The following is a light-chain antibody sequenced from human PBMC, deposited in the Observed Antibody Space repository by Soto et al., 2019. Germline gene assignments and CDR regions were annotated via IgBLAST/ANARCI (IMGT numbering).Light chain of an antibody. CDR3: LQDINYPWK. Sequence: AIQMTHSPSSLSASVLYSVTISFRSSQGIVNALGVYQQKPGKPPKVLIYGASNLQSGVPPRFSGSGSGTDFTLAISSLQPEDSATYYCLQDINYPWKFGQGTKVDIK. CDR2: GAS. V-gene: IGKV1-6*01. CDR1: QGIVNA. J-gene: IGKJ1*01.